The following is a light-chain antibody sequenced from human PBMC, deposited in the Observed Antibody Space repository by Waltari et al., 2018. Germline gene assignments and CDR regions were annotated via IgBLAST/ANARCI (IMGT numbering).Light chain of an antibody. CDR2: WAS. J-gene: IGKJ1*01. CDR1: QGVLNSSNNKNY. V-gene: IGKV4-1*01. Sequence: DIVMTQSPDSLALSLGERATIHCKSSQGVLNSSNNKNYLAWYQQKPRQPPKLLIYWASSRESAVPPRCCGSGSSTDFSLTISSLQAEDVAVYYCQQYYSTPPRTFGQGTKVEIK. CDR3: QQYYSTPPRT.